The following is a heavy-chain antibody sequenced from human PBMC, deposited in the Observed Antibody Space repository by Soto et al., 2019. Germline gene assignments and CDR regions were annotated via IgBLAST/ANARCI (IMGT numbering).Heavy chain of an antibody. CDR3: AKGNPRGMFDY. J-gene: IGHJ4*02. V-gene: IGHV3-43*01. Sequence: EVQLVESGGVVVQPGGSLRLSCAASGFTFDDYTMHWVRQAPGKGLEWVSLISWDGGSTYYADSVKGRFTISRDNSKNALYLQMNSLRTEDTALYYCAKGNPRGMFDYGGQGTLVTVSS. CDR1: GFTFDDYT. D-gene: IGHD3-16*01. CDR2: ISWDGGST.